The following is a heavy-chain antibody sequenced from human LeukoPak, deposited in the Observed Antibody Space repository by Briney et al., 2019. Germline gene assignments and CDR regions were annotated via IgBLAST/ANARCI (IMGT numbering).Heavy chain of an antibody. CDR1: GFNFNAYA. J-gene: IGHJ3*02. Sequence: QSGGSLRLSCDASGFNFNAYAMHWVRQAPGKGLEWVSVIYSGGSTYYADSVKGRFTISRDNSKNTLYLQMNSLRAEDTAVYYCARGGVGATFDIWGQGTMVTVSS. CDR3: ARGGVGATFDI. CDR2: IYSGGST. V-gene: IGHV3-53*01. D-gene: IGHD1-26*01.